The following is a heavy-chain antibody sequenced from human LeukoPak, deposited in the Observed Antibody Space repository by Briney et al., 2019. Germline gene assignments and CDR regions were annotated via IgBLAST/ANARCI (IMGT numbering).Heavy chain of an antibody. CDR3: ARSLDSSSWYPFAFDI. J-gene: IGHJ3*02. CDR2: IYHSGST. CDR1: GYSISNGYY. D-gene: IGHD6-13*01. V-gene: IGHV4-38-2*02. Sequence: PSETLSLTCTVSGYSISNGYYWGWIRQPPGKGLEWIGSIYHSGSTYYDPSLKSRVTISIDTSKNQFSLKLSSVTAADTAVYYCARSLDSSSWYPFAFDIWGQGTMVTVSS.